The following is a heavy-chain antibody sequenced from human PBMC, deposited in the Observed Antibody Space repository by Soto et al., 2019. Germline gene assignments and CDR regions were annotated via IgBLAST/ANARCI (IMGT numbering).Heavy chain of an antibody. CDR3: ALSGYDSPATYFDY. D-gene: IGHD5-12*01. Sequence: EVQLLESGGGLVQPGGSLRLSCAASGFTFSSYAMSWVRQAPGKGLEWGSAISGSGGSTYYADSVKGRFTISRDNSKNTLYLQMNSLRAEDTAVYYCALSGYDSPATYFDYWGQGTLVTVSS. CDR1: GFTFSSYA. V-gene: IGHV3-23*01. CDR2: ISGSGGST. J-gene: IGHJ4*02.